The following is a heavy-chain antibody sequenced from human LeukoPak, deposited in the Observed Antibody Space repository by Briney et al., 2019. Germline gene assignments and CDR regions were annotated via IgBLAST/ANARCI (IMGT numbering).Heavy chain of an antibody. D-gene: IGHD6-19*01. CDR2: IHTSGNT. CDR3: ARAWQWLPLDS. Sequence: PSETLSLTCAVSGGSISSYYWSWIRQPAGKGLEWIGRIHTSGNTNYNPSLKSRVTMSVDTSKNQFSLKVTSVTAADTAVYYCARAWQWLPLDSWGQGTLVTVSS. CDR1: GGSISSYY. J-gene: IGHJ4*02. V-gene: IGHV4-4*07.